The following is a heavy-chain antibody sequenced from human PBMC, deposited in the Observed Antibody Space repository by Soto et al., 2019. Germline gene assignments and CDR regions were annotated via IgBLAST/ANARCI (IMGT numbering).Heavy chain of an antibody. J-gene: IGHJ4*02. CDR3: ARERVYYYDSSGYFDY. CDR1: GFTFSSYA. Sequence: GGSLRLSCAASGFTFSSYAMSWVRQAPEKGLEWVSAISGSGGSTYYADSVKGRFTISRDNSKNTLYLQMNSLRAEDTAVYYCARERVYYYDSSGYFDYWGQGTLVTVSS. V-gene: IGHV3-23*01. D-gene: IGHD3-22*01. CDR2: ISGSGGST.